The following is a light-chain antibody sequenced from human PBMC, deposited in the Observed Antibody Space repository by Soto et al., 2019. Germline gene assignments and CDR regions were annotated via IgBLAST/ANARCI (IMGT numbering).Light chain of an antibody. CDR1: QGISSY. CDR2: AAS. V-gene: IGKV1-9*01. CDR3: QHYNSYSEA. Sequence: IQLTQSPSSLSASVVDRVTITFRASQGISSYLAWYQQKPGRAPKLLIYAASTLQSGVPSRFSGSGSGTEFTLTISSLQPDDFATYYCQHYNSYSEAFGQGTKVDIK. J-gene: IGKJ1*01.